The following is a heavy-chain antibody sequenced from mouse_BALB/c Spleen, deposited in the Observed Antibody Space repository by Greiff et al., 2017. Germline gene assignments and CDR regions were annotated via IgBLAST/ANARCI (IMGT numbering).Heavy chain of an antibody. CDR1: GYTFTSYY. V-gene: IGHV1S81*02. CDR3: TRSDYYGSSYGPFDY. Sequence: VQLQQSGAELVKPGASVKLSCKASGYTFTSYYMYWVKQRPGQGLEWIGEINPSNGGTNFNEKFKSKATLTVDKSSSTAYMQLSSLTSEDSAVYYCTRSDYYGSSYGPFDYWGQGTTLTVSS. J-gene: IGHJ2*01. D-gene: IGHD1-1*01. CDR2: INPSNGGT.